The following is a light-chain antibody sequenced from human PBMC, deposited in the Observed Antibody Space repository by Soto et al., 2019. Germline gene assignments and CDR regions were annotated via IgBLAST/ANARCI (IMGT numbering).Light chain of an antibody. CDR3: QKYNSAPWT. Sequence: DIEMSQSPSTLSASVGDRVTIPCLASQSISICLAWDQQKPGKAPKVLIWDASSLQRGVPARFSGSGSGTDFTLTISSLQPEDVATYYCQKYNSAPWTFGQGTKVDIK. CDR1: QSISIC. V-gene: IGKV1-5*01. J-gene: IGKJ1*01. CDR2: DAS.